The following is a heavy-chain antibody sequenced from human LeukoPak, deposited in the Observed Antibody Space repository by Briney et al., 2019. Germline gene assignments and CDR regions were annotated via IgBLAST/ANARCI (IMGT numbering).Heavy chain of an antibody. CDR1: GFTFSSFA. CDR3: AKGRASTSCYAIDY. D-gene: IGHD2-2*01. V-gene: IGHV3-23*01. J-gene: IGHJ4*02. Sequence: GGSLRLSCAASGFTFSSFAMSWVRQAPGKGLEWVSGITGSGGNTYYADSVKGRFTISRDNSKNTLYLQMNSLRAEDTAVYYCAKGRASTSCYAIDYWGQGTLVTVSS. CDR2: ITGSGGNT.